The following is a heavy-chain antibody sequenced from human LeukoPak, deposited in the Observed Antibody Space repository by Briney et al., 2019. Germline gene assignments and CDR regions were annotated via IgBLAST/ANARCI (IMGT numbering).Heavy chain of an antibody. D-gene: IGHD6-13*01. J-gene: IGHJ4*02. CDR1: GFAFSSYS. Sequence: GGSLRLSCAASGFAFSSYSMNWVRQAPGKGLEWVSSISSSSSYIYYADSVKGRFTISGDNAKNSLYLQMNSLRAEDTAVYYCARVEGIAAAGIDYWGQGTLVTVSS. V-gene: IGHV3-21*01. CDR2: ISSSSSYI. CDR3: ARVEGIAAAGIDY.